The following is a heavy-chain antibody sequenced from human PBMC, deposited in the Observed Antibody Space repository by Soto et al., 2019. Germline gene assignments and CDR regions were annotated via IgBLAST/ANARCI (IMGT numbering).Heavy chain of an antibody. Sequence: GASVKVSCKASGYTFTSYGISWVRQAPGQGLEWMGWISAYNGNTNYAQKLQGRVTMTTDTSTSTAYMELRSLRSDDTAVYYCARYLSEYSSSSGRLAYWGQGTLVTVSS. D-gene: IGHD6-6*01. J-gene: IGHJ4*02. CDR1: GYTFTSYG. V-gene: IGHV1-18*01. CDR3: ARYLSEYSSSSGRLAY. CDR2: ISAYNGNT.